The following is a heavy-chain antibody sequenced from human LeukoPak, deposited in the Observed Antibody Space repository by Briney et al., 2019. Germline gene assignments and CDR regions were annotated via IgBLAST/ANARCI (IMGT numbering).Heavy chain of an antibody. CDR1: GFTFSSYG. CDR3: AKDYNSYGNMAVFNY. V-gene: IGHV3-9*01. Sequence: QTGGSLRLACAASGFTFSSYGMHWVRQAPGKGLEWVSGISWNSGSIGYADSVKGRFTISRDNAKNSLYLQMNSLRAEDTALYYCAKDYNSYGNMAVFNYWGQGTLVTVSS. J-gene: IGHJ4*02. CDR2: ISWNSGSI. D-gene: IGHD5-18*01.